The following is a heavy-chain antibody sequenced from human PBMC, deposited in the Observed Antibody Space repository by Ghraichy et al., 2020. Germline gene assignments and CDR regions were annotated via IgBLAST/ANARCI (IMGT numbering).Heavy chain of an antibody. V-gene: IGHV4-34*01. J-gene: IGHJ4*02. Sequence: SETLSLTCAVYGGSFSGYYWSWIRQPPGKGLEWIGEINHSGSTNYNPSLKSRVTISVDTSKNQFALKLSSVTAADTAVYYCARGPTLSGYYDSSGYYYGYWGQGTLVTVSS. CDR3: ARGPTLSGYYDSSGYYYGY. CDR1: GGSFSGYY. D-gene: IGHD3-22*01. CDR2: INHSGST.